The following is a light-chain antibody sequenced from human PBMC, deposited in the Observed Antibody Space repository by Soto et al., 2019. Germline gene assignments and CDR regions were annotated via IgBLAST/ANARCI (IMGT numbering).Light chain of an antibody. CDR2: DAS. CDR3: LQDYNYPYT. Sequence: DIQMTQSPSTLSASVGDRVTITCRASQSISSWLAWYQQKLGRAPRLLIYDASSLESGVPSRFSGSGYGTEFTLTISSLQPDDFATYYCLQDYNYPYTFGQGTKVDIK. J-gene: IGKJ2*01. V-gene: IGKV1-5*01. CDR1: QSISSW.